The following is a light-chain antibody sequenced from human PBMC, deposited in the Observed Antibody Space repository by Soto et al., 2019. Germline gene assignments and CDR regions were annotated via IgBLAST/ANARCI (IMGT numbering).Light chain of an antibody. CDR1: SSDVGGYNY. V-gene: IGLV2-14*01. CDR2: DVS. Sequence: QSVLTQPASVSGSPGQSITISCTGTSSDVGGYNYVSWYQQHPGKAPKLMIYDVSNRPSGVSNRFSGSKSGNTASLTISGLQAEDEAAYYCSSYTSSSTRMVFGGGTKLTVL. CDR3: SSYTSSSTRMV. J-gene: IGLJ2*01.